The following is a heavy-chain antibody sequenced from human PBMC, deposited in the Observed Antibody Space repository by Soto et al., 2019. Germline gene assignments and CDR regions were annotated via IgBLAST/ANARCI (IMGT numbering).Heavy chain of an antibody. V-gene: IGHV3-11*06. J-gene: IGHJ6*02. CDR1: GFTFSDYY. D-gene: IGHD6-13*01. CDR2: ISSSSSYT. Sequence: PGGSLRLSCAASGFTFSDYYMSWIRQAPGKGLEWVSYISSSSSYTNYADSVKGRFTISRDNAKNSLYLQMNSLRAEDTAVYYCARVVRSWYRHYYYYGMDVWGQGTTVTVSS. CDR3: ARVVRSWYRHYYYYGMDV.